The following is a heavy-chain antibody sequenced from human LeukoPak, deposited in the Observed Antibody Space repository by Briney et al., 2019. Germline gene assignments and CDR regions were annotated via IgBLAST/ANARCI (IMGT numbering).Heavy chain of an antibody. D-gene: IGHD5-18*01. V-gene: IGHV3-30*03. Sequence: GGSLRLSCAASGFTFSSYGMHWVRQAPGKGLEWVAVISYDGSNKYYADSVKGRFTISRDNAKNSLYLQMNSLRAEDTAVYYCARDRQYSFDAFDIWGQGTMVTVSS. CDR3: ARDRQYSFDAFDI. CDR2: ISYDGSNK. J-gene: IGHJ3*02. CDR1: GFTFSSYG.